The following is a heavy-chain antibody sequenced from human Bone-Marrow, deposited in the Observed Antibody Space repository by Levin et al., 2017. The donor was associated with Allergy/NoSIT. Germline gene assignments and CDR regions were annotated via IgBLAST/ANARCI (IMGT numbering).Heavy chain of an antibody. V-gene: IGHV3-15*01. CDR3: AKEIHGGFDY. CDR2: IKSKAAGGTT. CDR1: GLSFSNAW. Sequence: RGESLKISCVASGLSFSNAWMNWLRQVPGEGLQWVARIKSKAAGGTTDYAAAVKDRFTISRDDSKDTLFLQMNSLKSEDTAVYYCAKEIHGGFDYWGQGTLVTVSS. D-gene: IGHD3-10*01. J-gene: IGHJ4*02.